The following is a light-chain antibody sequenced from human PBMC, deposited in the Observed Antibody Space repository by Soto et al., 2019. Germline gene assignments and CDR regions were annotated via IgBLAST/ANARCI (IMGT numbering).Light chain of an antibody. CDR2: EVS. CDR1: SRDLGGYNY. Sequence: QSALTQPASVSGSPGQSIPISCTGTSRDLGGYNYVSWNQQHPGKAPKVIITEVSNRPSGVSNRFSGSKFGNTASLTISGLRAEDEADYYSSSYISSSTFVVLGGGTKLTVL. CDR3: SSYISSSTFVV. V-gene: IGLV2-14*01. J-gene: IGLJ2*01.